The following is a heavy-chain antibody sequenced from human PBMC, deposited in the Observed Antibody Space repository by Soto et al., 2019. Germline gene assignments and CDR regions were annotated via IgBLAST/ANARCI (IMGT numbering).Heavy chain of an antibody. J-gene: IGHJ4*02. CDR3: ATEKTDWQFNY. V-gene: IGHV3-30-3*01. D-gene: IGHD3-9*01. CDR1: GFTFSTFA. CDR2: ISYDASSK. Sequence: QVQLVESGGGVVQPGRSLRLSCAASGFTFSTFAMHWVRQAPGKGLEWVTLISYDASSKYYADSVKGRFTISRDNSKNTLHLEMNSLRGEDTAVYDCATEKTDWQFNYWRQRTLVTASS.